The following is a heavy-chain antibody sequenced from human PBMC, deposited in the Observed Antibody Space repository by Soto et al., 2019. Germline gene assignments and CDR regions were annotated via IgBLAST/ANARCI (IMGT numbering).Heavy chain of an antibody. CDR1: GFTVSSYA. D-gene: IGHD6-13*01. CDR2: ISGSGDST. Sequence: GGSLRLSCTASGFTVSSYAMSWVRQAPGKGPERVSGISGSGDSTYYADSVKGRFTISRDNSKNTLYLQMNSLRAEDTAVYYCAKEPLARRYFDYWGQGTLVTVSS. J-gene: IGHJ4*02. V-gene: IGHV3-23*01. CDR3: AKEPLARRYFDY.